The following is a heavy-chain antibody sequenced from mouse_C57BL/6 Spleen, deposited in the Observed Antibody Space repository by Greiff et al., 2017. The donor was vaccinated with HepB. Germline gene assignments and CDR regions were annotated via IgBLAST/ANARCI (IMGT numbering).Heavy chain of an antibody. CDR2: ISYDGSN. CDR3: AREDYGPDY. J-gene: IGHJ2*01. V-gene: IGHV3-6*01. D-gene: IGHD1-1*02. CDR1: GYSITSGYY. Sequence: EVKLEESGPGLVKPSQSLSLTCSVTGYSITSGYYWNWIRQFPGNKLEWMGYISYDGSNNYNPSLKNRISITRDTSKNQFFLKLNSVTTEDTATYYCAREDYGPDYWGQGTTLTVSS.